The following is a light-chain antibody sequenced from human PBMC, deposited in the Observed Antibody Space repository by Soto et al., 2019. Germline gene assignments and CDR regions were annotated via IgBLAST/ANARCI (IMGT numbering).Light chain of an antibody. J-gene: IGKJ1*01. CDR2: DTS. Sequence: EIVLTQSPGTLSLSPGEGASLSCRASQSVNYLAWYQQKPGQAPRLLIYDTSTRATGIPDRFSGSGSGTDFTLTISRLEPEDFAVYYCQQYGSSGTFGQGTKVDIK. V-gene: IGKV3-20*01. CDR1: QSVNY. CDR3: QQYGSSGT.